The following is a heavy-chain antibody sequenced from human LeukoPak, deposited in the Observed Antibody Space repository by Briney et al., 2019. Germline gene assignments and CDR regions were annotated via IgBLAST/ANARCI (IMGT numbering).Heavy chain of an antibody. CDR2: IYYSGST. Sequence: PSETLSLTCTVSGGSISSSSYYWGWIRQPPGKGLEWIGSIYYSGSTYYNPSLKSRVTISVDTSKNQFSLKLSSVTAADTAVYYCARGPSVLANPAGADAFDIWGQGTMVTVSS. D-gene: IGHD1-26*01. CDR3: ARGPSVLANPAGADAFDI. CDR1: GGSISSSSYY. V-gene: IGHV4-39*01. J-gene: IGHJ3*02.